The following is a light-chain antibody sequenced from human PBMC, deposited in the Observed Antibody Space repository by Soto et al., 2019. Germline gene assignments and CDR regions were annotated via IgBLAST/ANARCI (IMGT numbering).Light chain of an antibody. CDR2: DVT. CDR1: SSDVGGYDY. CDR3: CSHGGHFWV. J-gene: IGLJ3*02. V-gene: IGLV2-11*01. Sequence: QSALTQPRSVSGSPGQSVTISCTGTSSDVGGYDYVSWFQHHPGKVPKLMIYDVTKRPSGVPDRFSASKSGNTASLTISGLQAEDEADYYCCSHGGHFWVFGGGTKLTVL.